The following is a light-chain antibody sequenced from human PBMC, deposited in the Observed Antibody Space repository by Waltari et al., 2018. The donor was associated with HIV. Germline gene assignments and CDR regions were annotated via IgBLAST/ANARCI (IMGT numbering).Light chain of an antibody. CDR1: SSDVGGSNY. CDR2: EVY. CDR3: ASYACRNNLF. Sequence: QSALTQPPSASGSPGQAVTISCTGHSSDVGGSNYVSWYKQHPGEAPKVVIFEVYQRPSGVPDRLSGSKSGNSASLTVSGLPAEDEATYYCASYACRNNLFFGGGTKLTVL. V-gene: IGLV2-8*01. J-gene: IGLJ2*01.